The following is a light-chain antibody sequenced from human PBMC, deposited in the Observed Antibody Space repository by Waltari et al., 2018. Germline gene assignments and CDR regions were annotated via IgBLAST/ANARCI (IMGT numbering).Light chain of an antibody. CDR3: QQYDDLPYS. CDR1: QSINSW. J-gene: IGKJ2*03. CDR2: AAS. V-gene: IGKV1D-13*01. Sequence: AIQMTQSTSSLSASVGDTVTITCHASQSINSWLAWYQQKPGKAPKPLIFAASSLQRGVPSRFGGSGSGTHYTLTINSLQPEDFATYFCQQYDDLPYSFGQGTKVEI.